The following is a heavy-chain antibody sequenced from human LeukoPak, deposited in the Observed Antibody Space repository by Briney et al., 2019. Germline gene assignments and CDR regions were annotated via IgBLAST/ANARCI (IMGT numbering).Heavy chain of an antibody. CDR3: ARGIRCSGGSCYWNTQYYYYYGMDV. Sequence: SQTLSLTCAISGDSVSSNSAAWNWIRQSPSRGLEWLGRTYYRSKWYNDYAVSVKSRITINPDTSKNQFSLQLNSVTPEDTAVYYSARGIRCSGGSCYWNTQYYYYYGMDVWGQGTTVTVSS. D-gene: IGHD2-15*01. CDR2: TYYRSKWYN. J-gene: IGHJ6*02. V-gene: IGHV6-1*01. CDR1: GDSVSSNSAA.